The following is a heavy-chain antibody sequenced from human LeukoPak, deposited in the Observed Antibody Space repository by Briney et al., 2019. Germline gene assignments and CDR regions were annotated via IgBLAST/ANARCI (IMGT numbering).Heavy chain of an antibody. V-gene: IGHV3-7*01. CDR1: GFTFSTYW. J-gene: IGHJ4*02. CDR2: IKDDGSEK. CDR3: ARIGYSSACLDY. D-gene: IGHD6-19*01. Sequence: GGSLRLSCAASGFTFSTYWMTWVRQAPGKGLEWVANIKDDGSEKSYEDSVKGRFTISRDNANNAVYLQMDTLRAEDRAVYYCARIGYSSACLDYWGQGTLVTVSS.